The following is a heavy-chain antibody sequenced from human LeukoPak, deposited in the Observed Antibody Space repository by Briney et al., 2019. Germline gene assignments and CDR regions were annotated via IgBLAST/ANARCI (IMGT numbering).Heavy chain of an antibody. D-gene: IGHD2-15*01. CDR2: IYTRGST. CDR3: ARGRYCSADICSGGDAFDI. Sequence: PSETLSLTCTVSGGSINNYYWSWIRQPAGKGLEWIGRIYTRGSTNYNPSLKSRVTMSVDTSKNQFSLKLSSVTTADTAVYYCARGRYCSADICSGGDAFDIWGQGTMVSVSS. CDR1: GGSINNYY. V-gene: IGHV4-4*07. J-gene: IGHJ3*02.